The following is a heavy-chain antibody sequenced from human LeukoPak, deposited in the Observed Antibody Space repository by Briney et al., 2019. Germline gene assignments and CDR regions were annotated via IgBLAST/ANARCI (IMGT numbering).Heavy chain of an antibody. J-gene: IGHJ4*02. Sequence: EASVNVSCKASGGTFSSYAISWVRQAPGQGLEWMGGIIPIFGTANYAQKFQGRVTITADESTSTAYMELSSLRSEDTAVYYCARLPDTAMVRWGQGTLVTVSS. CDR2: IIPIFGTA. CDR1: GGTFSSYA. V-gene: IGHV1-69*13. D-gene: IGHD5-18*01. CDR3: ARLPDTAMVR.